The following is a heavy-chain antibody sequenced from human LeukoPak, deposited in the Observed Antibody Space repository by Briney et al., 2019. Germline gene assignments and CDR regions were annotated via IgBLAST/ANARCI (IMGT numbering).Heavy chain of an antibody. V-gene: IGHV4-39*01. CDR3: ATVITIFGVVKGDSDY. CDR2: IYYSGST. J-gene: IGHJ4*02. CDR1: GGSIGSSSYY. D-gene: IGHD3-3*01. Sequence: SETLSLTCTVSGGSIGSSSYYWGWIRQPPGKGLEWIGSIYYSGSTYYNPSLKSRVTISVDTSKNQLSLKLSSVTAADTAVYYCATVITIFGVVKGDSDYWGQGTLVTVSS.